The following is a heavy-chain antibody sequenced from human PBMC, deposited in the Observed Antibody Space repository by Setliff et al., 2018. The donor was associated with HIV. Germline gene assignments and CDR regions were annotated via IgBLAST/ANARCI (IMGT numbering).Heavy chain of an antibody. V-gene: IGHV4-34*01. CDR3: ARGRDVIRDTYYSYFYMDV. J-gene: IGHJ6*04. D-gene: IGHD3-22*01. Sequence: SETLSLTCAVYGETFNDYFWTWIRQSPGKGLEWIGELNHSGGINQNPSLKSGFTLSVDTSKNQFSLRLTSVTAADTAVYYCARGRDVIRDTYYSYFYMDVWSRGTAVTVSS. CDR1: GETFNDYF. CDR2: LNHSGGI.